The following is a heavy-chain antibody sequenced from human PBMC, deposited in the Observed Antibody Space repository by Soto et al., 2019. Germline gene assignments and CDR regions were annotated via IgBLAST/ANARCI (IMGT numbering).Heavy chain of an antibody. CDR2: INTGGAS. Sequence: EVQLVESGGGLVQPGESLRVSCAVSGFSVSDTWMNWVRQAPGKGLEWVGRINTGGASDYAAPVRDRFFISRDESHNTLYLQMHGLKAEDTAVYYFSREKDSSDYCLDHWGQGTLVTVSS. V-gene: IGHV3-15*01. D-gene: IGHD3-16*01. CDR1: GFSVSDTW. J-gene: IGHJ4*02. CDR3: SREKDSSDYCLDH.